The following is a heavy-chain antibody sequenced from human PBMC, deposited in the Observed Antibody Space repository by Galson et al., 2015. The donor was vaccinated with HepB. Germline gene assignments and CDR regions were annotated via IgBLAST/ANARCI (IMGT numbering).Heavy chain of an antibody. CDR2: IIPIFGTA. D-gene: IGHD6-13*01. J-gene: IGHJ2*01. CDR1: GGTFSSYA. V-gene: IGHV1-69*06. Sequence: SVKVSCKASGGTFSSYAISWVRQAPGQGLEWMGGIIPIFGTANYAQKFQGRVTITADKSTSTAYMELSSLRSEDTAVYYCARDWGSSSWGGNPLGYWYFDLWGRGTLATVSS. CDR3: ARDWGSSSWGGNPLGYWYFDL.